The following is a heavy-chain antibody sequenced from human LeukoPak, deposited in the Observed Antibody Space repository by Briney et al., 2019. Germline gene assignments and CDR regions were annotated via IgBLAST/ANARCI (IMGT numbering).Heavy chain of an antibody. Sequence: GASVKISCKASGYSFNSQGMNWVRQAPGQGLEWMGWINTDSGNPTYAQGFTGRFVFSLDTSVSTAYLQISSLKAEDTAVYYCARDLASSSSTTYFDYWGQGTLVTVSS. CDR2: INTDSGNP. V-gene: IGHV7-4-1*02. D-gene: IGHD6-6*01. CDR3: ARDLASSSSTTYFDY. J-gene: IGHJ4*02. CDR1: GYSFNSQG.